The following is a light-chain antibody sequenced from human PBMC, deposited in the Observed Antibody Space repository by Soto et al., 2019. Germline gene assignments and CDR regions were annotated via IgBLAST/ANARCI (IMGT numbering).Light chain of an antibody. CDR2: EVS. CDR3: SSHAGSSNYV. CDR1: SSDVGAYNY. J-gene: IGLJ1*01. V-gene: IGLV2-8*01. Sequence: QSALTQPPSASGSPGQSVTISCTGTSSDVGAYNYVSWYQQHPGKAPKLMIYEVSKRPSGVPDRFSGYKSGNTASLTVAGLPAEDEAYYYCSSHAGSSNYVFGTGTKVTVL.